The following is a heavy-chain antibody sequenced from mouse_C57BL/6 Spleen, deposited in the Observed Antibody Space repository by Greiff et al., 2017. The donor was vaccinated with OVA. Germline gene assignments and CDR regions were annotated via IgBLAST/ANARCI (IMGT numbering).Heavy chain of an antibody. Sequence: QVQLQQPGAELVMPGASVKLSCKASGYTFTSYWMHWVKQRPGQGLEWIGEIDPSDSYTNYNQKFKGKSTLTVDKSSSTAYMQLSSLTSEDSAVYYCASHDYDRGAFDYWGQGTTLTVSS. V-gene: IGHV1-69*01. CDR3: ASHDYDRGAFDY. CDR1: GYTFTSYW. J-gene: IGHJ2*01. CDR2: IDPSDSYT. D-gene: IGHD2-4*01.